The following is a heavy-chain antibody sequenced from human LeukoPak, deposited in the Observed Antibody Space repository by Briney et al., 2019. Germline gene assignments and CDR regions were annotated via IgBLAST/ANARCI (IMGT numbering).Heavy chain of an antibody. CDR3: TRTGLGYTLGNGLDA. CDR2: ISHDETE. CDR1: GFTITGYA. V-gene: IGHV3-30*03. Sequence: GRSLRLSCVASGFTITGYAMYWVRQSPGKGLDFVASISHDETERYRESVKGRSTISRDTSKNTVYLQMNTLRAEDSALYYCTRTGLGYTLGNGLDAWGQGTQVTVSS. J-gene: IGHJ5*02. D-gene: IGHD5-18*01.